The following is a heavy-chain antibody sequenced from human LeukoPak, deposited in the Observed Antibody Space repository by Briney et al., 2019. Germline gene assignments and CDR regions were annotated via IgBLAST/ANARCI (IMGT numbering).Heavy chain of an antibody. Sequence: GGSLRLSCAASGFTFSSYAMNWVRQATGKGLEWVSYISSSSSTIYYADSVKGRFTISRDNAKNSLYLQMNSLRAEDTAVYYCARVLQWLGYYFDYWGQGTLVTVSS. V-gene: IGHV3-48*01. J-gene: IGHJ4*02. CDR1: GFTFSSYA. D-gene: IGHD6-19*01. CDR2: ISSSSSTI. CDR3: ARVLQWLGYYFDY.